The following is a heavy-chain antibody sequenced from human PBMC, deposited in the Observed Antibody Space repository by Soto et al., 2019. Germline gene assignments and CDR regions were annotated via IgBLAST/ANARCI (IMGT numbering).Heavy chain of an antibody. CDR2: ISSSSSYI. J-gene: IGHJ5*02. Sequence: GGSLRLSCAASGFTFSSYSMNWVRQAQGKGLEWVSSISSSSSYIYYADSVKGRFTISRDNAKNSLYLQMNSLRAEDTAVYYCASSKAAAGSDWFDPWGQGTLVTVSS. CDR1: GFTFSSYS. V-gene: IGHV3-21*01. D-gene: IGHD6-13*01. CDR3: ASSKAAAGSDWFDP.